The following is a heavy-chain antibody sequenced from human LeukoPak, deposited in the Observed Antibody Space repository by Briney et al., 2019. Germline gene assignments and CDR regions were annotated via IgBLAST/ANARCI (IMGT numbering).Heavy chain of an antibody. V-gene: IGHV3-43*02. CDR1: GFTFDDYA. Sequence: PGGSLRLSCAASGFTFDDYAMHWVRQAPGKGLEWVSLISGDGGSTYYADSVKGRFTISRDNSKNSLYLQMNSLRTEDTALYYCAKDMPALRFLDWAPTFDPWGQGTLVTVSS. J-gene: IGHJ5*02. D-gene: IGHD3/OR15-3a*01. CDR2: ISGDGGST. CDR3: AKDMPALRFLDWAPTFDP.